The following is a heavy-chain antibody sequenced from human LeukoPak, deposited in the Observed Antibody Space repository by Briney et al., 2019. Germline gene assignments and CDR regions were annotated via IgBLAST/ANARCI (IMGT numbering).Heavy chain of an antibody. V-gene: IGHV3-23*01. D-gene: IGHD2-15*01. Sequence: GGSLRLSCAAAGFSFGSYAMSWVRQAPGRGLEWVSGISDNGGGTYYGDSVKGRFTISRDNSKNMLYLQMNGLRAEDTALYYGAKERSTVGTPLFDNWGQGILVTVSS. J-gene: IGHJ4*02. CDR2: ISDNGGGT. CDR1: GFSFGSYA. CDR3: AKERSTVGTPLFDN.